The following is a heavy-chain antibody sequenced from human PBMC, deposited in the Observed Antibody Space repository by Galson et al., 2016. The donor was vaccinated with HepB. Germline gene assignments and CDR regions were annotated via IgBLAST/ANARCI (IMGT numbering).Heavy chain of an antibody. V-gene: IGHV3-9*01. CDR3: AKDIGYGPMANANYFDH. J-gene: IGHJ4*02. CDR2: IIWDSNTI. CDR1: GFTFDDYA. D-gene: IGHD5-24*01. Sequence: SLRLSCAASGFTFDDYAMHWVRQAPGKGLEWVSGIIWDSNTIGYADSVKGRFTISRDNAKNSLYLEMNSLRAEDTALYYCAKDIGYGPMANANYFDHWGPGTLVTVSS.